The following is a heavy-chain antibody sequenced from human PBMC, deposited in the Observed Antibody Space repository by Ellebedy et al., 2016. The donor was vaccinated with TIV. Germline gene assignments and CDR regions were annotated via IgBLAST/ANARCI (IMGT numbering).Heavy chain of an antibody. CDR3: AKDTGRIAQREVFDY. V-gene: IGHV1-69*13. Sequence: SVKVSXXASGGTFSSYAISWVRQAPGQGLEWMGGIIPIFGTANYAQKFQGRVTITADESTSTAYMELSSLRSEDTAVYYCAKDTGRIAQREVFDYWGQGTLVTVSS. CDR2: IIPIFGTA. J-gene: IGHJ4*02. CDR1: GGTFSSYA. D-gene: IGHD1-14*01.